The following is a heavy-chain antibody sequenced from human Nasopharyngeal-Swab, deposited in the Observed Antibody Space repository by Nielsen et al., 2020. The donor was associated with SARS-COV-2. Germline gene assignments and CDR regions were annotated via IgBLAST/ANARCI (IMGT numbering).Heavy chain of an antibody. V-gene: IGHV1-3*01. CDR2: INPGNGNI. Sequence: WVRQAPGQRLEWMGWINPGNGNIKYSQEFQGRVTITRDTPASTAYMELSSLRSEDTAIYYCARDLGGYYYYMDVWGKGTTVPSP. J-gene: IGHJ6*03. CDR3: ARDLGGYYYYMDV. D-gene: IGHD3-16*01.